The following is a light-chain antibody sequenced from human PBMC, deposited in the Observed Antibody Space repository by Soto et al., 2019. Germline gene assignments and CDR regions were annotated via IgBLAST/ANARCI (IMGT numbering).Light chain of an antibody. V-gene: IGKV1D-13*01. CDR1: QGIGSS. CDR2: DAS. CDR3: QQFNNYPVT. J-gene: IGKJ3*01. Sequence: AIQLAQSPSSLSASVGDRLTITCRASQGIGSSLAWYQQKPGKTPKLLIYDASSLESGVPSRFSGSGSGTDFTLTISSLQPEDFATYYCQQFNNYPVTFGPGTKVDIE.